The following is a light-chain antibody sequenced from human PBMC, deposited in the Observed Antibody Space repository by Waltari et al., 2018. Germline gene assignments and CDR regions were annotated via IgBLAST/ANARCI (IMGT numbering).Light chain of an antibody. V-gene: IGKV1-27*01. J-gene: IGKJ1*01. CDR3: QKYDGAPWT. CDR2: ATS. CDR1: QAMNHY. Sequence: DVQMTQSPSSLSASVGERVSITCRASQAMNHYLAWYQQKPGKPPQLLIYATSILQSGVPSRFSGSGSGTDFTLTISSLQPDDVATYYCQKYDGAPWTFGQGTKLEIK.